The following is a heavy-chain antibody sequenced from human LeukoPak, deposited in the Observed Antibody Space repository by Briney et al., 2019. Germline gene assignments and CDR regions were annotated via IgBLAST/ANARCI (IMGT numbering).Heavy chain of an antibody. Sequence: SVKVSCKASGGTFSSYAISWVRQAPGQGLEWMGGIIPIFGTANYAQKFQGRVTITADESTSTAYMELSSLRSEDTAVYYCARAEALSDNSGYYEDYWGQGTLVTVSS. D-gene: IGHD3-22*01. V-gene: IGHV1-69*01. CDR2: IIPIFGTA. CDR3: ARAEALSDNSGYYEDY. CDR1: GGTFSSYA. J-gene: IGHJ4*02.